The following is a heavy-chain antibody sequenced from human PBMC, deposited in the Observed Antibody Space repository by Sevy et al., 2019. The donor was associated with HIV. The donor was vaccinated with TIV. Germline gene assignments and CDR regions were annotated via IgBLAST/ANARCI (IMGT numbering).Heavy chain of an antibody. CDR1: GFTFSSYW. CDR2: IKQGGSEK. Sequence: GGSLRLSCAASGFTFSSYWMSWVRQAPGKGLEWVANIKQGGSEKYYVDSVKGRLTISRDNAKNSLYLQMNSLRAEDTAVYYCARGYCTNGVCYYYYYGMDVWGQGTTVTVSS. V-gene: IGHV3-7*04. CDR3: ARGYCTNGVCYYYYYGMDV. J-gene: IGHJ6*02. D-gene: IGHD2-8*01.